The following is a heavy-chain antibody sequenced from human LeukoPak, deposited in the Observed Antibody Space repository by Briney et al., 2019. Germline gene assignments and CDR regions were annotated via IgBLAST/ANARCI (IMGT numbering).Heavy chain of an antibody. CDR1: GFTVSSNY. J-gene: IGHJ4*02. CDR3: ARVGGDYYDSSGYSV. CDR2: IYSGGST. Sequence: GGSLRLSCAASGFTVSSNYMSWVRQAPGKGLEGVSVIYSGGSTYYADSVKGRFTISRENSKNTLYLQMNSLRAEDTAVYYCARVGGDYYDSSGYSVWGQGTLVTVSS. V-gene: IGHV3-53*01. D-gene: IGHD3-22*01.